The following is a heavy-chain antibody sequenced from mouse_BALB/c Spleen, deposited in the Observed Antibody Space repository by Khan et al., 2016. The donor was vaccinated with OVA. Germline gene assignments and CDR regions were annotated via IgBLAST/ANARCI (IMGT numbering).Heavy chain of an antibody. J-gene: IGHJ4*01. CDR1: GFNIKDTY. Sequence: VRLQQSGAELVKPGASVKLSCTAAGFNIKDTYMHWVKQRPEQGLEWIGRIDPANGNTKYDPKFQGKATITADTSSNTAYLQLSSLTSEDTAVCYCGDGYGGYAMDYWGQGTSVTVSS. V-gene: IGHV14-3*02. CDR2: IDPANGNT. D-gene: IGHD2-2*01. CDR3: GDGYGGYAMDY.